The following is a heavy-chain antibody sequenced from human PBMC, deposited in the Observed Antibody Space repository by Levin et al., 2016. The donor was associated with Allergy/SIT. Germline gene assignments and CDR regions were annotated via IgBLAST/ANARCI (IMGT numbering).Heavy chain of an antibody. D-gene: IGHD3-22*01. J-gene: IGHJ3*02. V-gene: IGHV3-48*03. CDR1: GFTFSSYW. CDR2: ISSSGSTI. CDR3: AREELTQYYYDSSGPEHGDAFDI. Sequence: LSLTCAASGFTFSSYWMSWVRQAPGKGLEWVSYISSSGSTIYYADSVKGRFTISRDNAKNSLYLQMNSLRAEDTAVYYCAREELTQYYYDSSGPEHGDAFDIWGQGTMVTVSS.